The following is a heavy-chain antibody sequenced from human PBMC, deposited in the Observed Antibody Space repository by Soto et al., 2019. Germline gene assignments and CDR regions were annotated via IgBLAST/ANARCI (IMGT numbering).Heavy chain of an antibody. CDR3: ARGPYYYGSGSSLDD. D-gene: IGHD3-10*01. CDR1: GGTFSSYA. Sequence: SVKVSCAASGGTFSSYAISWVRQAPGQGLEWMGGIIPIFGTANYAQKFQGRVTITADESTSTAYMELSSLRSEDTAVYYCARGPYYYGSGSSLDDWGQGTLVTVSS. V-gene: IGHV1-69*13. CDR2: IIPIFGTA. J-gene: IGHJ4*02.